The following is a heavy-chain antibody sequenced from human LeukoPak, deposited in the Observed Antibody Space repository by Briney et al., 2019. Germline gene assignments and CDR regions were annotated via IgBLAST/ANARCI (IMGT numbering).Heavy chain of an antibody. V-gene: IGHV4-4*07. D-gene: IGHD7-27*01. CDR2: IYSSGIT. CDR3: ARWGSHYYYYRLDV. CDR1: GGSIDSYY. J-gene: IGHJ6*04. Sequence: SETLSLTCTVSGGSIDSYYWSWIRQPAGKGLEWIGRIYSSGITTYNPALKSRVTMSVDTSKNQFSLKLSSVTAADTAVYYYARWGSHYYYYRLDVWGKGTTVTVSS.